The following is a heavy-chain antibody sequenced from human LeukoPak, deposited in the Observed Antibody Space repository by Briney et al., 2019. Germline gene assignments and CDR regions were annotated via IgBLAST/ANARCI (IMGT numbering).Heavy chain of an antibody. CDR1: GFTFSSYA. CDR2: ISGSGGST. D-gene: IGHD2-15*01. J-gene: IGHJ4*02. V-gene: IGHV3-23*01. CDR3: AITPFAVVAATNGY. Sequence: GGSLRLSCAASGFTFSSYAMSWVRQAPGKGLEWVSAISGSGGSTYYADSVKGRFTISRDNSKNTLYLQMNSLRAEDTAVYYCAITPFAVVAATNGYWGQGTLVTVSS.